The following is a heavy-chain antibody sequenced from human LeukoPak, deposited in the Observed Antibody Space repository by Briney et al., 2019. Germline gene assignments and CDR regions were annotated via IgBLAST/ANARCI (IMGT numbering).Heavy chain of an antibody. D-gene: IGHD4-17*01. J-gene: IGHJ6*03. Sequence: GGSLRLSCAASGFTFSSYWMSWVRQAPGKGLEWVANIKQDGREKYYVDSVKGRFTISRDNAKNSLFLQMNSLKTEDTAVYYCTSLRSGRIGTVTTYYYYMDVWGKGTTVTVSS. CDR1: GFTFSSYW. V-gene: IGHV3-7*03. CDR3: TSLRSGRIGTVTTYYYYMDV. CDR2: IKQDGREK.